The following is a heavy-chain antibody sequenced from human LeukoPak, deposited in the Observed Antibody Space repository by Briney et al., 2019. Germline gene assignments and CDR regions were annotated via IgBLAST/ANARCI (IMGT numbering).Heavy chain of an antibody. J-gene: IGHJ4*02. V-gene: IGHV1-8*01. CDR2: MNPNSGNT. Sequence: ASVRVSCKASGYTFTSYDINWVRQATGQGLEWMGWMNPNSGNTGYAQKFQGRVTMTRNTSISTAYMGLSSLRSEDTAVYYCARGDYDFWSGYYIGDYWGQGTLVTVSS. CDR3: ARGDYDFWSGYYIGDY. D-gene: IGHD3-3*01. CDR1: GYTFTSYD.